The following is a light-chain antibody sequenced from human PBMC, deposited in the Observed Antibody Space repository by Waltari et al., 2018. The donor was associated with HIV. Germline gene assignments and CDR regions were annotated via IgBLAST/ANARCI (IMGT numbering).Light chain of an antibody. V-gene: IGLV1-47*01. CDR1: SSNIGGTL. J-gene: IGLJ2*01. CDR3: AAWDDSLTGVV. CDR2: RDN. Sequence: QSVLTQPPSASGTPGQRVTISCSGSSSNIGGTLVFWYRQLPGTAPKLLIYRDNQRPSGVPDRFSGSKSGTSATLAISGLRSEDEADYYCAAWDDSLTGVVFGGGTKLTVL.